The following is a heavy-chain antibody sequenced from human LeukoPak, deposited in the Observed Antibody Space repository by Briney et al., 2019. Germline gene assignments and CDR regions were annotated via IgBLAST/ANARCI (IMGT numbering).Heavy chain of an antibody. D-gene: IGHD1-7*01. J-gene: IGHJ3*02. V-gene: IGHV4-59*01. CDR2: IYYSGST. CDR1: GGSISSYY. CDR3: ARNYKDAFDI. Sequence: PSETLSLTCTVSGGSISSYYWSWIRQPPGKGLEWIGYIYYSGSTSYNPSLKSRVTISVDTSKNQFSLKLSSVTAADTAVYYRARNYKDAFDIWGQGTMVTISS.